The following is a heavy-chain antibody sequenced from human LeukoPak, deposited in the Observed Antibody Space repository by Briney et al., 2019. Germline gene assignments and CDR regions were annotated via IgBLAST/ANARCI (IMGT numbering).Heavy chain of an antibody. J-gene: IGHJ4*02. D-gene: IGHD6-13*01. CDR3: ARGCYSSSWFTDY. Sequence: PGGSLRLSCAASGFTFSSYAMHWVRQAPGKGLEWVAVISYDGSNKYYADSVKGRFTISRDNSKNTLCLQMNSLRAEDTAVYYCARGCYSSSWFTDYWGQGTLVTVSS. V-gene: IGHV3-30*04. CDR2: ISYDGSNK. CDR1: GFTFSSYA.